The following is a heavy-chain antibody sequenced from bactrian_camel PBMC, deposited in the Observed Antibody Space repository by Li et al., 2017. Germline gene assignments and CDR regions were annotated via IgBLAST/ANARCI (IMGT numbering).Heavy chain of an antibody. D-gene: IGHD4*01. V-gene: IGHV3S54*01. J-gene: IGHJ4*01. CDR2: IYTAGGAT. Sequence: HVQLVESGGGSVQAGGSLTLSCVISGSTSCMGWFRQAPGKEREGIAAIYTAGGATYVADSVKGRFTLSRDNDRNTLYLQMDRLGPEDTAMYYCASLPPGAWACIPDYLPFADVGQGTQVTVS. CDR1: GSTSC.